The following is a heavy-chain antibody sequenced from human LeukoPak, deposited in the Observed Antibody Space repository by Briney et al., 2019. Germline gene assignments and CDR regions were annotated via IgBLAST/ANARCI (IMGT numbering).Heavy chain of an antibody. D-gene: IGHD6-13*01. J-gene: IGHJ4*02. V-gene: IGHV3-11*04. CDR1: GFTFSDYY. CDR3: AREGYSSSWYPSYYFDY. CDR2: ISSSGNTI. Sequence: PGGSLRLSCAPSGFTFSDYYMSWIRQAPGKGLEWVSYISSSGNTIYYADSVKGRFTISRDNAKNSLYLQMNSLRAEDTAVYYCAREGYSSSWYPSYYFDYWGQGTLVTVSS.